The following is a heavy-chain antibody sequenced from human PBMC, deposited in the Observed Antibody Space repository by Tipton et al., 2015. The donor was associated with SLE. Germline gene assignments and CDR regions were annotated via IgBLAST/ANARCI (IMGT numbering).Heavy chain of an antibody. J-gene: IGHJ3*01. CDR2: VFYTGST. D-gene: IGHD6-6*01. V-gene: IGHV4-59*12. CDR1: GVSFSSYY. CDR3: ATSAYSSSSDAFDF. Sequence: TLSLTCTVSGVSFSSYYWSWIRHSPGKRLEWIGYVFYTGSTKYNPSPASRVTISVDTSKKQFSLTLSSVTAADTAVYFCATSAYSSSSDAFDFWGPGTMVSVSS.